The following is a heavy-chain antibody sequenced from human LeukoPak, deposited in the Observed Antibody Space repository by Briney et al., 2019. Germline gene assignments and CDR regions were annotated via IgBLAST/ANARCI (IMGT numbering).Heavy chain of an antibody. CDR3: ARGPVAGTSPYFDY. Sequence: SGGSLRLSCAASGFTVSSNYMSWVRQAPGKGLEWVSVIYSGASTYYADSVKGRFTISRDNSKNTLYLQMNSLRAEDTAVYYCARGPVAGTSPYFDYWGQGTLVTVSS. D-gene: IGHD6-19*01. CDR1: GFTVSSNY. J-gene: IGHJ4*02. V-gene: IGHV3-53*01. CDR2: IYSGAST.